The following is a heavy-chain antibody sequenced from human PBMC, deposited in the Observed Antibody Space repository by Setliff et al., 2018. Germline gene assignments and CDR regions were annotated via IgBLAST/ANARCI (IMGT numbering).Heavy chain of an antibody. J-gene: IGHJ4*02. D-gene: IGHD3-3*01. CDR1: GYIFTTYG. Sequence: ASVKVSCKASGYIFTTYGFNWVRQTPGQGLEWMGWIGGHNDDPLFAQKFQGRVTMTTDTSTTTAYMELKSLRSDDTAVYYCARSWRAGALNHFDYWGQGSLVTVSS. CDR2: IGGHNDDP. CDR3: ARSWRAGALNHFDY. V-gene: IGHV1-18*01.